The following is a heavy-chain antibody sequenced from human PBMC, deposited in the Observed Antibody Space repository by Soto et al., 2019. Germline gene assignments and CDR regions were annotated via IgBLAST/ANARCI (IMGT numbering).Heavy chain of an antibody. CDR2: IWYDGSNK. J-gene: IGHJ4*02. D-gene: IGHD2-15*01. Sequence: GGSLRLSCAASGFTFSSYGMHWVRQAPGKGLEWVAVIWYDGSNKYYADSVKGRFTISRDNSKNTLYLQMNSLRAEDTAVFYCARVSAGVCSGGSWRFDHWGQGTLVTVSS. CDR3: ARVSAGVCSGGSWRFDH. CDR1: GFTFSSYG. V-gene: IGHV3-33*01.